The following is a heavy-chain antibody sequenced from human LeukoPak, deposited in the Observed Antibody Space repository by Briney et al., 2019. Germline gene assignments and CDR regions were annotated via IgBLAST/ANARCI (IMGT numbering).Heavy chain of an antibody. CDR3: ANQRFGELLPAFDY. CDR2: ISSSGGTT. D-gene: IGHD3-10*01. Sequence: GGSLRLSCAASGFTSSDYYMTWIRQPPGKGPEWISYISSSGGTTTYVDSVKGRFTISRDNAKNSLYLQMNSLRADDTAVYYCANQRFGELLPAFDYWGQGTLVTVSS. J-gene: IGHJ4*02. CDR1: GFTSSDYY. V-gene: IGHV3-11*01.